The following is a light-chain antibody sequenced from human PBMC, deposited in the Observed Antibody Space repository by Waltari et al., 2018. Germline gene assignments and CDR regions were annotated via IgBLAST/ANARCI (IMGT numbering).Light chain of an antibody. Sequence: SYVLTQPPSVSVDPGKTARITCGGNNIGSKSVHWYQQKPGQAPVLVIYDDRDRPSGLPGRFSGANSWNAATLTISRAEAGDEAVYSCQVWDSTSDHYVIFGGGTKLTVL. CDR1: NIGSKS. CDR3: QVWDSTSDHYVI. V-gene: IGLV3-21*04. CDR2: DDR. J-gene: IGLJ2*01.